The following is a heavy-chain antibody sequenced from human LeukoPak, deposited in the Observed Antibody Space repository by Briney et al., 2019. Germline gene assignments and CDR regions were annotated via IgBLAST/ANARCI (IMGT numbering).Heavy chain of an antibody. V-gene: IGHV3-7*01. Sequence: PGGSLRLSCAASGFTFSTYCMSWVRQAPGKGLEWVANIKEDGTVKYYADSVKGRFTISRDNAKNSLFLQMNSLRAEDTAVYYCAREGALITAAGPFDYWGQGTLVTVSS. CDR3: AREGALITAAGPFDY. CDR2: IKEDGTVK. J-gene: IGHJ4*02. D-gene: IGHD6-13*01. CDR1: GFTFSTYC.